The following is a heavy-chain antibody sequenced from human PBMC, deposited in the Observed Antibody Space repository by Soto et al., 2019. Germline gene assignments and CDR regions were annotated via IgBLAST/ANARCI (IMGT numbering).Heavy chain of an antibody. D-gene: IGHD3-10*01. CDR1: GFNFSQYG. CDR3: ARDNGFGEIYYFDY. CDR2: IWYDGSKR. Sequence: QVQLVESGGGVVQPGKSLRLSCAAAGFNFSQYGMYWVRQAPGKGLEWVAVIWYDGSKRYYAESLKGRFTISRDNSKNTLYLQMNSLKAEDTAVYYCARDNGFGEIYYFDYWGPGTLVTVSS. V-gene: IGHV3-33*01. J-gene: IGHJ4*02.